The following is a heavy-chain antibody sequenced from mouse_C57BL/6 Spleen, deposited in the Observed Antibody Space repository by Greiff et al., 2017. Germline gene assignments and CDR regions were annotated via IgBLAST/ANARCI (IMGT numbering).Heavy chain of an antibody. V-gene: IGHV1-82*01. J-gene: IGHJ1*03. D-gene: IGHD1-1*01. Sequence: QVQLQQSGPELVKPGASVTLSCKASGYAFSSSWMNWVKQRPGKGLEWIGRIYPGDGDTYSNGKFQGTATLTAAQSSSTAYMQLISLTSEASAVYFFSRGFSTTVVARYFDVWGTGTTVTVSS. CDR3: SRGFSTTVVARYFDV. CDR2: IYPGDGDT. CDR1: GYAFSSSW.